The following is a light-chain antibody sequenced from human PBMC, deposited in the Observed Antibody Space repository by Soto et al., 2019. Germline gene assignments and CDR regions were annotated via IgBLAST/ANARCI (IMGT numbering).Light chain of an antibody. V-gene: IGLV2-14*01. CDR3: SSYTSSSTLF. J-gene: IGLJ2*01. Sequence: QLVLTQPGSVSGSPGQSITISCTGTSSDVGGYNYVSWYQQHPGKAPKLMIYEVSNRPSGVSNRFSGSKSGNTASLTISGLQAEDEVDYYCSSYTSSSTLFFGGGTKVTVL. CDR1: SSDVGGYNY. CDR2: EVS.